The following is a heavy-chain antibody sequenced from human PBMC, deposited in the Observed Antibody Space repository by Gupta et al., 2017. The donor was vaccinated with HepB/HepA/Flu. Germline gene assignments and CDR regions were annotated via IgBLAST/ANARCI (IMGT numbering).Heavy chain of an antibody. V-gene: IGHV3-23*01. CDR3: ARPPTLTTFGY. CDR1: GFSFGSSG. J-gene: IGHJ4*02. D-gene: IGHD3-16*01. CDR2: ISGSGGST. Sequence: EVQLLESGGGLVQPGGSLRLSCAASGFSFGSSGMSWVRQAPGKGLEWVSGISGSGGSTDYADSVKGRFTISRDNSKNTLHLEMNSLRAEDTALYYCARPPTLTTFGYWGQGTLVTVSP.